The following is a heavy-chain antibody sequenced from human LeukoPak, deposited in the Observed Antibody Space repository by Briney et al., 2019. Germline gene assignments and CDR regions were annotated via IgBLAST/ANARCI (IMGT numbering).Heavy chain of an antibody. CDR1: GFTFSSYA. J-gene: IGHJ3*02. Sequence: GGSLRLSCAASGFTFSSYAMHWVRQAPGKGLEGVAVISYDGSNKYYADSVKGRFTISRDNSKNTLYLLMNSLRAEDTAVYYCARDSAYSGYDHAFDIWGQGTMVTVSS. CDR3: ARDSAYSGYDHAFDI. CDR2: ISYDGSNK. D-gene: IGHD5-12*01. V-gene: IGHV3-30*04.